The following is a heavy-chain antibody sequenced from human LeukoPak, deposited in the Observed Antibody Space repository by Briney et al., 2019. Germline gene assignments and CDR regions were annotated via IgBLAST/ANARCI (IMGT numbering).Heavy chain of an antibody. CDR1: GFIVSSNY. J-gene: IGHJ5*02. Sequence: GGSLRLPCAASGFIVSSNYMTWVRQAPGKGLEWVSVIYSGGSTYYADSLKGRFTISRDNSKNTLYLQMNSLRAEDTAVYYCARAGSTGWYGDWFDPWGQGTLVTVSS. CDR2: IYSGGST. D-gene: IGHD6-19*01. V-gene: IGHV3-53*01. CDR3: ARAGSTGWYGDWFDP.